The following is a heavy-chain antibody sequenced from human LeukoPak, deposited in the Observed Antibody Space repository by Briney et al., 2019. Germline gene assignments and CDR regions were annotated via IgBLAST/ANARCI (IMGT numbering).Heavy chain of an antibody. CDR2: IYYSGST. CDR1: GGSISSYY. J-gene: IGHJ5*02. V-gene: IGHV4-59*12. Sequence: SETLSLTCTVSGGSISSYYWSWIRQPPGKGLEWIGYIYYSGSTNYNPSLKSRVTISVDTSKNQFSLKLSSVTVADTAVYYCARDYDSSNWFDPWGQGTLVTVSS. CDR3: ARDYDSSNWFDP. D-gene: IGHD3-22*01.